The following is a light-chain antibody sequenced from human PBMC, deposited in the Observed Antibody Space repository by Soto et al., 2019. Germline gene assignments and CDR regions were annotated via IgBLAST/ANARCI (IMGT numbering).Light chain of an antibody. CDR3: YQYHNVPRT. Sequence: DIQLTQSPSTLSASVGDRVTITCRASQSINGWLAWYQQKPRQAPNLLIYKASTLESGVPSRFSGSGSGTEFTLTFSSLQPYHFATYSGYQYHNVPRTFGQGTQVEI. CDR1: QSINGW. V-gene: IGKV1-5*03. J-gene: IGKJ1*01. CDR2: KAS.